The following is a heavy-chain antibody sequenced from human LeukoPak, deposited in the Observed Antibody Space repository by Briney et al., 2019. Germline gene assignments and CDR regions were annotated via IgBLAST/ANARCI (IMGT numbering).Heavy chain of an antibody. J-gene: IGHJ6*03. CDR3: ARGLKQPTVTTRYYYYYYMDV. V-gene: IGHV4-59*11. D-gene: IGHD4-17*01. CDR2: IYYSGST. CDR1: GGSISSPY. Sequence: SETLSLTCTVSGGSISSPYWSWIRQPPGKGLEWIGHIYYSGSTNYNPSLKSRVTISVDTSKNQFSLKLSFVTAADTAVYYCARGLKQPTVTTRYYYYYYMDVWGKGTTVTVSS.